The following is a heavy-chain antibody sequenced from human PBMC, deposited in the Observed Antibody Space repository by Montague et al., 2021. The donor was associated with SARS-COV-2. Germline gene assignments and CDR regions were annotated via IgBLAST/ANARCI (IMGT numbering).Heavy chain of an antibody. V-gene: IGHV4-39*01. CDR2: IYYSGST. CDR3: ARQGPLFSWFDP. D-gene: IGHD3-10*02. J-gene: IGHJ5*02. Sequence: SETLSLICTVSGGSISSSSYYWGWIRQPPGKGLEWIGSIYYSGSTYYNPSLKSRVTISVDTSKNQFSLKLSSVTAADTAVYYCARQGPLFSWFDPWGQGTLVTVSS. CDR1: GGSISSSSYY.